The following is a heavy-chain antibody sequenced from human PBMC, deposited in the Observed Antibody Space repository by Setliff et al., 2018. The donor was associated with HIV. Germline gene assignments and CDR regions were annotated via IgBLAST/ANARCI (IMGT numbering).Heavy chain of an antibody. D-gene: IGHD3-10*01. J-gene: IGHJ4*02. CDR3: ARGSFIGDYYYFDY. V-gene: IGHV4-59*01. Sequence: SETLSLTCTVSGGSISSYYWSWIRQSPGKGLEWLGYIYYSGSTNYNPSLKSRVTISVDTSKNQFSLTLNSVTAADTAVYYCARGSFIGDYYYFDYWGQGTLVTVSS. CDR2: IYYSGST. CDR1: GGSISSYY.